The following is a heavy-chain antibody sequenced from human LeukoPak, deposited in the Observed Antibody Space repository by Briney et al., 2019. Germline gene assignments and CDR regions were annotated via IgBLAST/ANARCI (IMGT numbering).Heavy chain of an antibody. CDR2: INHSGST. D-gene: IGHD2-2*01. V-gene: IGHV4-34*08. CDR1: GFTFSNFW. Sequence: GSLRLSCAASGFTFSNFWMSWVRQPPGKGLEWIGEINHSGSTNYNPSLKSRVTISVDTSKNQFSLKLSSVTAADTAVYYCATTRDCSSTSCPFDYWGQGILVTVSS. CDR3: ATTRDCSSTSCPFDY. J-gene: IGHJ4*02.